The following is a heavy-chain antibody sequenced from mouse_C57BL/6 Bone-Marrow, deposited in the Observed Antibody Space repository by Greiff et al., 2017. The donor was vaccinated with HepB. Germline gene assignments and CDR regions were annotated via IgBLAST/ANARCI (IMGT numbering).Heavy chain of an antibody. D-gene: IGHD2-12*01. Sequence: VQLQQSGAELARPGASVKLSCKASGYTFTSYGISWVKQRTGQGLEWIGEIYPRSGNTYYNEKFKGKATLTADKSSSTAYMELRSLTSEDSAVYFCARSASYDSYWYFDVWGTGTTVTVSS. CDR2: IYPRSGNT. V-gene: IGHV1-81*01. J-gene: IGHJ1*03. CDR3: ARSASYDSYWYFDV. CDR1: GYTFTSYG.